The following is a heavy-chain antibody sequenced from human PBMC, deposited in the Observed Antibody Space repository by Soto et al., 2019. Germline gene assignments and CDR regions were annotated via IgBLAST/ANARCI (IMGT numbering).Heavy chain of an antibody. CDR3: AYSRTELQISHDY. D-gene: IGHD1-26*01. V-gene: IGHV1-58*01. CDR2: IIVGSGNT. J-gene: IGHJ4*02. Sequence: SVKVSCKASGFTFTSSAVQWVRQARGQRLEWIGWIIVGSGNTNYAQKFQERVTITRDMSTSTAYMELSSLRSEDTAVYYCAYSRTELQISHDYWGQGTLVTVSS. CDR1: GFTFTSSA.